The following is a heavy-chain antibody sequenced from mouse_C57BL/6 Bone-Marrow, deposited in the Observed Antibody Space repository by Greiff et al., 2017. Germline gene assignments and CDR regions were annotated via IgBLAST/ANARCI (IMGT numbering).Heavy chain of an antibody. CDR3: ARYYGSSPYAMDY. Sequence: EVKLQESGPGLAKPSQTLSLTCSVTGYSITSDYWNWIRKFPGNKLEYMGYISYSGSTYYNPSLKSRISLTRDTSKNQYYLQLNSVTTEDTATYYCARYYGSSPYAMDYWGQGTSVTVSS. J-gene: IGHJ4*01. V-gene: IGHV3-8*01. CDR1: GYSITSDY. D-gene: IGHD1-1*01. CDR2: ISYSGST.